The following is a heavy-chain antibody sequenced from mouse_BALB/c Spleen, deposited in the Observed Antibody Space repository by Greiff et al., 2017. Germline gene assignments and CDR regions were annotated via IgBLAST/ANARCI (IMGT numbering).Heavy chain of an antibody. V-gene: IGHV2-2*02. CDR2: IWRGGST. D-gene: IGHD4-1*01. J-gene: IGHJ2*01. CDR1: GFSLTSYG. CDR3: AREETGHYFDY. Sequence: QVQLQQSGPSLVQPSQSLSITCTVSGFSLTSYGVHWVRQSPGKGLEWLGVIWRGGSTDYNAAFISRLSISKDNSKSQVFFKMNSLQANDTAIYYCAREETGHYFDYWGQGTTLTVSS.